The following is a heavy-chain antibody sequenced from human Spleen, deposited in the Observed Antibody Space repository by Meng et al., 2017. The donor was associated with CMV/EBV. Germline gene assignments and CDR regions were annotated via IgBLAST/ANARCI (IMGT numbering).Heavy chain of an antibody. J-gene: IGHJ4*02. CDR2: ISGSGGST. V-gene: IGHV3-23*01. D-gene: IGHD2-2*01. CDR1: GFTFSSYA. CDR3: AKGGDYCSSTSCYFWWDY. Sequence: GGSLRLSCAASGFTFSSYAMSWVRQAPGKGREWVSAISGSGGSTYYADSVKGRFTISRDNSKNTLYLQMNSLRAEDTAVYYCAKGGDYCSSTSCYFWWDYWGQGTLVTVSS.